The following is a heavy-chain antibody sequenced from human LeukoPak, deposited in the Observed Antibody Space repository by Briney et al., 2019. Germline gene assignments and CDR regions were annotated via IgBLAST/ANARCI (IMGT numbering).Heavy chain of an antibody. CDR1: GGSISSSSYY. V-gene: IGHV4-39*01. J-gene: IGHJ4*02. Sequence: SETLSLTCTVSGGSISSSSYYWGWLRQPPGKGLEWLGSIYYSGSTYYNPSLKSRVTISVDTSKNQSSLKLSSVTAADTAVYYCARRGYSGYGMGDYFDYWGQGTLVTVSS. CDR3: ARRGYSGYGMGDYFDY. D-gene: IGHD5-12*01. CDR2: IYYSGST.